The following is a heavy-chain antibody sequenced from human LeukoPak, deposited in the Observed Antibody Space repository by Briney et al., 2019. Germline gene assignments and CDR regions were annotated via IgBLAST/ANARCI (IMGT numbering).Heavy chain of an antibody. J-gene: IGHJ4*02. Sequence: GGSLRLSCAASGFTFSSYAMSWVRQAPGKGLEWVSGINWNGGSTGYADSVKGRFTISRDNAKNSLYLQMNSLRAEDTALYHCARVKPYYYDSSGYSYYFDYWGQGTLVTVSS. CDR3: ARVKPYYYDSSGYSYYFDY. D-gene: IGHD3-22*01. CDR2: INWNGGST. CDR1: GFTFSSYA. V-gene: IGHV3-20*01.